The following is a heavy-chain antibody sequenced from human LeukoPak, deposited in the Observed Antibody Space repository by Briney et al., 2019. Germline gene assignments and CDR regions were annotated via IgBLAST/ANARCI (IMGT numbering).Heavy chain of an antibody. Sequence: SETLSLTCTVSGGSISTYYWSWIRQPPGKGLEWIGYIYTSGSTNYNPSLKSRVTMSVDTSKNQVSLNLSSVTAADTAVYYCARHSHRDTNGVVDWGQGTLVTVSS. CDR2: IYTSGST. CDR1: GGSISTYY. CDR3: ARHSHRDTNGVVD. J-gene: IGHJ4*02. V-gene: IGHV4-4*09. D-gene: IGHD2-8*01.